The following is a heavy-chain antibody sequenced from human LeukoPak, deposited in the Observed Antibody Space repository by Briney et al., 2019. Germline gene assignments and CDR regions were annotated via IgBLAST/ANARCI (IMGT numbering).Heavy chain of an antibody. D-gene: IGHD3-16*01. CDR3: ARGEYFDY. CDR1: GYSISSGYY. CDR2: IYYSGST. J-gene: IGHJ4*02. Sequence: RPSETLSLTCTVSGYSISSGYYWGWIRQPPGKGLEWIGSIYYSGSTYYNPSLKSRVTISVDTSKNQFSLKLSSVTAADTAVYYCARGEYFDYWGQGTLVTVSS. V-gene: IGHV4-38-2*02.